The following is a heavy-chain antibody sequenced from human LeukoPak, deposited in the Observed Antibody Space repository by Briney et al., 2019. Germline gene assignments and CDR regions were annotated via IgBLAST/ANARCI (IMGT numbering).Heavy chain of an antibody. J-gene: IGHJ3*02. V-gene: IGHV1-58*02. CDR3: AAVVERIDAFDI. CDR1: GFTFTSSA. Sequence: SVKVSCKASGFTFTSSAIQWVRQARGQRLEWIGWIVVGSGNTNYAQKFQERVTITRDMSTSTAYMELSSLRSEDTAVYYCAAVVERIDAFDIWGQGKMVTVSS. D-gene: IGHD1-1*01. CDR2: IVVGSGNT.